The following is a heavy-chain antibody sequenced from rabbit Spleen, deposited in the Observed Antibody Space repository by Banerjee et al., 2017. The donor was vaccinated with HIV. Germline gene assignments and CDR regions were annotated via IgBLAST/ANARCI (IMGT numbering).Heavy chain of an antibody. Sequence: EQLEESGGGLVKPEGSLKLSCTASGFSFSSGYDMSWVRQAPGKGLEWIGFIYTGNGKNYYASWAKGRFTISKTSSTTVTLQVTSLTAADTATYFCTRDDGSGHYIDGYFNLWGQGTLVTVS. J-gene: IGHJ4*01. V-gene: IGHV1S45*01. CDR2: IYTGNGKN. CDR3: TRDDGSGHYIDGYFNL. D-gene: IGHD1-1*01. CDR1: GFSFSSGYD.